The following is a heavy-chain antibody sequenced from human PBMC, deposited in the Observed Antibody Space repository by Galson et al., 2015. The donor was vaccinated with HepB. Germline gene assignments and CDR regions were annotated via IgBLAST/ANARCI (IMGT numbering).Heavy chain of an antibody. Sequence: SVKVSCKASGYTFTSYGISWVRQAPGQGLEWMGIINPSGGSTSYAQKFQGRVTMTRDTSTSTVYMELSSLRSEDTAVYYCARSRSYTMYFDYWGQGTLVTVSS. D-gene: IGHD3-10*01. J-gene: IGHJ4*02. CDR3: ARSRSYTMYFDY. CDR1: GYTFTSYG. CDR2: INPSGGST. V-gene: IGHV1-46*01.